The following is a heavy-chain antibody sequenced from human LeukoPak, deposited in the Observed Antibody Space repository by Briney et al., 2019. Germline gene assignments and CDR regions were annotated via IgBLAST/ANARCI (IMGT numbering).Heavy chain of an antibody. J-gene: IGHJ3*02. CDR3: ARDRSPYGDYGDDAFDI. CDR1: GYTFTSYG. Sequence: GASVKVSCKASGYTFTSYGISWVRQAPGQGLEWMGWISAYNGNTNYAQKLQGRVTMTTDTSTSTAYMELRSLRSDDTAVYYCARDRSPYGDYGDDAFDIWGQGTMVTVSS. CDR2: ISAYNGNT. D-gene: IGHD4-17*01. V-gene: IGHV1-18*01.